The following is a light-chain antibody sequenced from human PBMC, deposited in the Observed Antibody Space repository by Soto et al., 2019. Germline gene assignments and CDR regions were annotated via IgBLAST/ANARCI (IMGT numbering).Light chain of an antibody. CDR3: QQYDTAWT. CDR1: QSISPW. J-gene: IGKJ1*01. CDR2: TAS. V-gene: IGKV1-5*03. Sequence: DIQMTQSPSTLSASLGDRVTITCRASQSISPWLAWYQQKPGKAPKLLIYTASNLESGVPSRFSGSGSGTEFTLTISSLQPDDFATYYCQQYDTAWTFGQGTKVDI.